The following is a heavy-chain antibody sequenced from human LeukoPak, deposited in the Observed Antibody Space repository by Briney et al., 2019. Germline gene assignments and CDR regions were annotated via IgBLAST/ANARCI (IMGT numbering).Heavy chain of an antibody. D-gene: IGHD3-16*01. CDR3: ASPQAPLGHAFDI. V-gene: IGHV4-4*07. CDR2: IHTSGST. J-gene: IGHJ3*02. Sequence: SETLSLTCTVSGCSITSYYWSWIRQPAGKGLEWIGRIHTSGSTNYNPSLKSRVTMSVDTSKNQFSLKLSSVTAADTAVYYCASPQAPLGHAFDIWGQGTMVTVSS. CDR1: GCSITSYY.